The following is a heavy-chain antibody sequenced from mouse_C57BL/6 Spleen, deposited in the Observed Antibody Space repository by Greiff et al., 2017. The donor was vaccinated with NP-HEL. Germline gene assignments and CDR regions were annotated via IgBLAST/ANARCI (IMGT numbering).Heavy chain of an antibody. D-gene: IGHD1-1*01. CDR1: GFNIKDYY. CDR2: IDPEDGDT. CDR3: TPNYYGSSYWYFDV. Sequence: VQLQQSGAELVRPGASVKLSCTASGFNIKDYYMHWVKQRPEQGLEWIGRIDPEDGDTEYAPKFQGKATMTADTSSNTAYLQLSSLTSEDTAVYYCTPNYYGSSYWYFDVWGTGTTVTVSS. J-gene: IGHJ1*03. V-gene: IGHV14-1*01.